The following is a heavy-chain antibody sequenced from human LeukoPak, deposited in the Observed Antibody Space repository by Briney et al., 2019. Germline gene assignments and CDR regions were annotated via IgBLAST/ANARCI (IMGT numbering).Heavy chain of an antibody. CDR2: IYYSGST. D-gene: IGHD3-10*01. CDR3: ARDAKYYYGSRTFFFYEY. J-gene: IGHJ4*02. CDR1: GGSISSYY. V-gene: IGHV4-59*12. Sequence: SETLSLTCTVSGGSISSYYWSWIRQPPGKGLEWIGYIYYSGSTNYNPSLKSRVTISVDTSKNQFSLKLSSVTAADTAIYYCARDAKYYYGSRTFFFYEYWGQGTLLTVSS.